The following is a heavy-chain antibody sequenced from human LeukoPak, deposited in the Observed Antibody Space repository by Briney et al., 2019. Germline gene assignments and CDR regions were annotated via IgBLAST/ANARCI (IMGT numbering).Heavy chain of an antibody. J-gene: IGHJ4*02. Sequence: PGGSLRLSCAASGFTFSSYSMNWVRQAPGKGLEWVSSISSSSSYIYYADSVKGRFTISRDNAKNSLYLQMNSLRAEDTAVYYCARDRGLRFLEWLPACADYWGQGTLVTVSS. D-gene: IGHD3-3*01. CDR2: ISSSSSYI. V-gene: IGHV3-21*01. CDR3: ARDRGLRFLEWLPACADY. CDR1: GFTFSSYS.